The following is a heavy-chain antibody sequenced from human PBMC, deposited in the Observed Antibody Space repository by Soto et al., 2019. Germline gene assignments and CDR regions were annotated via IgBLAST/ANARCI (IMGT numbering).Heavy chain of an antibody. CDR1: GDSMSSGGYF. V-gene: IGHV4-31*03. D-gene: IGHD5-18*01. Sequence: QVKLQESGPGLVKPSQTLSLTCTVSGDSMSSGGYFWVWIRQHPGKGLEWIGHLSSSGSPNPNPSLKSRISISVDTSNNHFSLKLTSVTVADTAVYYCARGGGYTASGGNSGFWFDPWGQGTLVTVSS. CDR2: LSSSGSP. J-gene: IGHJ5*02. CDR3: ARGGGYTASGGNSGFWFDP.